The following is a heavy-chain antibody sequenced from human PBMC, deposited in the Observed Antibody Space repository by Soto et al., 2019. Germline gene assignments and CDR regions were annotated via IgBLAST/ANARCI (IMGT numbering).Heavy chain of an antibody. CDR1: GYTFNCYY. J-gene: IGHJ4*02. Sequence: ASVKVSCKASGYTFNCYYMHWVRQAPGQGLEWMGWINPNSGGTNYAQKFQGRVNMTRDTSISTAYMELSRLRSDDTAVYYCARVGKWRSNDYWGQGTLVTVSS. D-gene: IGHD7-27*01. CDR3: ARVGKWRSNDY. CDR2: INPNSGGT. V-gene: IGHV1-2*02.